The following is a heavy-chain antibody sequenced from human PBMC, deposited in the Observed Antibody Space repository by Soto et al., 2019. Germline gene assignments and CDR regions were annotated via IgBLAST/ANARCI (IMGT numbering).Heavy chain of an antibody. J-gene: IGHJ6*02. CDR3: AKCSGGNYRNYDDYGMDV. Sequence: PGGSLRLSCAASGFTFSSYGMHWVRQAPGKGLEWVAVISYDGSNKYYADSVKGRFTISRHNSKNTLYLQMNRLRAEDKAVYYCAKCSGGNYRNYDDYGMDVWCQGTTVTGSS. V-gene: IGHV3-30*18. CDR2: ISYDGSNK. CDR1: GFTFSSYG. D-gene: IGHD3-10*02.